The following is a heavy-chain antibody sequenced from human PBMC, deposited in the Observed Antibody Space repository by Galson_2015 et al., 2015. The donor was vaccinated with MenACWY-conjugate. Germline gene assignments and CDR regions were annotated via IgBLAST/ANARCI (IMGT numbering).Heavy chain of an antibody. CDR2: INSDGSSR. Sequence: SLRLSCAASGISISNYWMHWVRQAPGKGLVWVSRINSDGSSRSYADSVKGRFTISRDNAKNTLYLQMSSLRAEDTAVYYCARDQKLGMVDYYYLDVWGKGTTVTVSS. CDR1: GISISNYW. V-gene: IGHV3-74*01. D-gene: IGHD3-16*01. CDR3: ARDQKLGMVDYYYLDV. J-gene: IGHJ6*03.